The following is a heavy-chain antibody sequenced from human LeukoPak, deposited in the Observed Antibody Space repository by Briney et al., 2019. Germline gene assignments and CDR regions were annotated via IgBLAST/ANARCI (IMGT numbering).Heavy chain of an antibody. V-gene: IGHV3-23*01. CDR1: KFAFSSYA. CDR3: AKEGSSGFYYFDY. CDR2: ISGGGGNT. D-gene: IGHD3-22*01. Sequence: GGSLRLSCAASKFAFSSYAMSWVRQAPGKGLEWVSAISGGGGNTYYADSVKGRFSISRDNSKNTLYLQMNSLRAEDTAVYYCAKEGSSGFYYFDYWGQGTLVTVSS. J-gene: IGHJ4*02.